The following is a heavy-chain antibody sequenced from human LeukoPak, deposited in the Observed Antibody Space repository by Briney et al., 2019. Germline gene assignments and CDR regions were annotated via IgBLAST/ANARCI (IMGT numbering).Heavy chain of an antibody. J-gene: IGHJ4*02. Sequence: GASVKVSCKASGYTFTSYGISWVRQAPGQGIEWMGWISAYNGNTNYAQKLQGRVTMTTDTSTSTAYMELRSLRSDDTAVYYCAYDSSGYYYGTFDYWGQGTLVTVSS. D-gene: IGHD3-22*01. V-gene: IGHV1-18*01. CDR1: GYTFTSYG. CDR3: AYDSSGYYYGTFDY. CDR2: ISAYNGNT.